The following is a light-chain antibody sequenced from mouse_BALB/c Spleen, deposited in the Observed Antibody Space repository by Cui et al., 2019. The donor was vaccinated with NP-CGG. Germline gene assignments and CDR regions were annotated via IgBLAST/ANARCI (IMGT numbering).Light chain of an antibody. Sequence: HALVPHDSALTTSPGETVTLTCRSSTGAVTTSNYANWVQEKPDHLFTGLIGGTNNRVPGVPARFSGSLIGDKAALTITGAQTEDETIYFCALWYSNHWVFGGGTKLTVL. CDR3: ALWYSNHWV. CDR2: GTN. J-gene: IGLJ1*01. V-gene: IGLV1*01. CDR1: TGAVTTSNY.